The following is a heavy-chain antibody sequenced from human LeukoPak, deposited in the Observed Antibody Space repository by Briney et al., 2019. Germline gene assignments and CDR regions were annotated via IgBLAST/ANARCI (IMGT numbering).Heavy chain of an antibody. CDR2: ICGSGGST. J-gene: IGHJ3*02. CDR3: AKTIVVRGGGPFDI. V-gene: IGHV3-23*01. D-gene: IGHD2-2*01. Sequence: GGSLRLSCAASGFTFSNYAMNWVRQAPGKGLEWVSTICGSGGSTYYTDSVRGRFSISRDNSKNTLYLQMNSLRAEDTAVYYCAKTIVVRGGGPFDIWGQGTMVTVSS. CDR1: GFTFSNYA.